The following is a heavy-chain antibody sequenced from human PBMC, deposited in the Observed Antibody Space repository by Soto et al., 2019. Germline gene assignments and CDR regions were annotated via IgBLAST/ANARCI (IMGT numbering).Heavy chain of an antibody. D-gene: IGHD6-13*01. CDR3: AHRLPPTAGFSFDY. CDR1: GFSLSTSGVG. Sequence: QITLKESGPSLVKPTQTLTLTCTFSGFSLSTSGVGVGWIRQPPGKALEWLALIYSNDDKRYSPSLKSRLTVTKDTSKTQVVLTMTNMDPVDTATYYCAHRLPPTAGFSFDYWGQGTLVTVSS. CDR2: IYSNDDK. V-gene: IGHV2-5*01. J-gene: IGHJ4*02.